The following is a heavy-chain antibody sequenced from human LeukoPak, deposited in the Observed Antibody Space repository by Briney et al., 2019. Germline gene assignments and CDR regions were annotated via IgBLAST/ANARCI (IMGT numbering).Heavy chain of an antibody. CDR2: IYDSGST. D-gene: IGHD3-10*01. CDR3: ARDKSRTYGSADAFDI. J-gene: IGHJ3*02. CDR1: GGSFSGYY. Sequence: PSETLSLTCAVYGGSFSGYYWSWLRQPPGKGLEWIGYIYDSGSTNYNPSLKSRVTMSVDTSKNQFSLKLSSVTAADTAVYYCARDKSRTYGSADAFDIWGQGTMVTVSS. V-gene: IGHV4-59*12.